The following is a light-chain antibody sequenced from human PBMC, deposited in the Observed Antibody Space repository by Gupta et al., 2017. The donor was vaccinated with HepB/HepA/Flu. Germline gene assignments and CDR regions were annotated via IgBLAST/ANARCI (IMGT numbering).Light chain of an antibody. CDR1: QSVRSN. J-gene: IGKJ1*01. CDR2: NSS. V-gene: IGKV3-15*01. Sequence: EILMTQSPATLSVSPGDRAILSCRASQSVRSNLVWYQQIPGLAPRLLIYNSSSRATGVPARFSGSGSGTEFTLAISSLQSEDFAVYWCQQYGDWPRTFGQGTKVEIK. CDR3: QQYGDWPRT.